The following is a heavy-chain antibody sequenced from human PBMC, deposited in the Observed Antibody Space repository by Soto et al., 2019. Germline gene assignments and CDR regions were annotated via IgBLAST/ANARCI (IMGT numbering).Heavy chain of an antibody. J-gene: IGHJ3*02. CDR3: AHSAVVVPAAIRRDDAFDI. CDR1: GFSLSTSGVG. V-gene: IGHV2-5*02. Sequence: QITLKESGPTLVKPTQTLTLTCTFSGFSLSTSGVGVGWIRQPPGKALEWLELIYWDDDKRYSPSLKSRLTITKDTSKNQVVLTMTNMDPVDTATYYCAHSAVVVPAAIRRDDAFDIWGQGTMVTVSS. CDR2: IYWDDDK. D-gene: IGHD2-2*01.